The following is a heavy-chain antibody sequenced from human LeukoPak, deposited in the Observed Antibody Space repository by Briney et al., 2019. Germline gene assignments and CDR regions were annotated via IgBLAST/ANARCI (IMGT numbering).Heavy chain of an antibody. CDR1: GFSFTNNGMC. CDR3: ARIRGTYCSSTTCSFEDF. Sequence: SGPALVKPTQTLTLTCTFSGFSFTNNGMCVTWIRQPPGKALEWLARIVWDDDKYYSASLTTRLTISKDTSKNQVVLTMTNMDPVDTATYYCARIRGTYCSSTTCSFEDFWGQGTLVTVSS. V-gene: IGHV2-70*11. CDR2: IVWDDDK. J-gene: IGHJ4*02. D-gene: IGHD2-2*01.